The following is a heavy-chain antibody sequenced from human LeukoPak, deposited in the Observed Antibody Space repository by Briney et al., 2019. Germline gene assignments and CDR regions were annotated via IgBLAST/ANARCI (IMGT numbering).Heavy chain of an antibody. Sequence: SETLSLTCTVSGGSISGYFWSWIRQPAGKGLEWIWRIYATGTTNYNPSLKSRVTMSVDTSKNTFSLNLTSVTAADTAVYYCAREGGGSNRCLDWGQGTLVTVSS. CDR2: IYATGTT. CDR3: AREGGGSNRCLD. J-gene: IGHJ1*01. CDR1: GGSISGYF. D-gene: IGHD3-16*02. V-gene: IGHV4-4*07.